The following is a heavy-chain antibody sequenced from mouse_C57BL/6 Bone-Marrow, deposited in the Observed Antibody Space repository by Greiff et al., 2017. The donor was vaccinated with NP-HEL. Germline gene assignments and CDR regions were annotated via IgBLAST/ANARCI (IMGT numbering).Heavy chain of an antibody. J-gene: IGHJ3*01. CDR1: GYAFSNYW. CDR3: ARGAY. CDR2: IYPGDGDT. V-gene: IGHV1-80*01. Sequence: VQLQPSGAELVKPGASVTISCPASGYAFSNYWMNWLKQRPGQGLEWFGQIYPGDGDTNYNGKFKDKATLTADKSSSTAYMQLSRLTSEDSAVYFCARGAYWGQGTLVTVSA.